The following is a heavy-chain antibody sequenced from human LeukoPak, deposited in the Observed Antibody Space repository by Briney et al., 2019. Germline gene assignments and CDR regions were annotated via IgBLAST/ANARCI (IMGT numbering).Heavy chain of an antibody. V-gene: IGHV3-23*01. CDR3: AKDHHSSGWPTFDY. CDR1: GFTISTYA. J-gene: IGHJ4*02. D-gene: IGHD6-19*01. Sequence: GRSLRLSCAASGFTISTYAMTWVRQAPGKGLEWVSSIRGGGDSTYYSDSVKGRFTIFRDTPKNTLYLQMSSLRSEDTAIYFCAKDHHSSGWPTFDYWGQGTLVTVSS. CDR2: IRGGGDST.